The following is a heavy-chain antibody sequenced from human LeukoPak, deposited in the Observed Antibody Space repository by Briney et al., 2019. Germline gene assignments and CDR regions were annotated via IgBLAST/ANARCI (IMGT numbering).Heavy chain of an antibody. CDR2: INPSGGST. D-gene: IGHD3-22*01. CDR1: GYTFTSCY. V-gene: IGHV1-46*01. CDR3: ARDPRASYESSDYYYPGDY. J-gene: IGHJ4*02. Sequence: ASVKVSCKTSGYTFTSCYIHWVRQAPGQGLEWMAIINPSGGSTRYARKFQGRATMTRDTSTSTVYMELSSLRSEDTAVYYCARDPRASYESSDYYYPGDYWGQGTLVTVSS.